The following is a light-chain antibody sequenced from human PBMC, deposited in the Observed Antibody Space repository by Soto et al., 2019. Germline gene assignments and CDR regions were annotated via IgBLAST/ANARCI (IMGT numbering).Light chain of an antibody. Sequence: EIVLTQSPGTLSLSPGERATLSCRASQSVASAYLAWYQHKPGQAPRLLIYGSSSRAVGVPDRISGSRSRTDFTLPISSLEPEDFAVYYCQQYANSRWTFGQGTKVEAK. V-gene: IGKV3-20*01. CDR3: QQYANSRWT. J-gene: IGKJ1*01. CDR1: QSVASAY. CDR2: GSS.